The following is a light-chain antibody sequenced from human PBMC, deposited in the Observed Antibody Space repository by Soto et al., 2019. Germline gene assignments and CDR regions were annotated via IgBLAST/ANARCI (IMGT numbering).Light chain of an antibody. CDR1: QSVGSY. CDR3: QQRSNWPPLLT. J-gene: IGKJ4*01. Sequence: ETVLTQSPATLSLSPGERATLSCRASQSVGSYLAWYQQKPGQAPRLLIYDASTMATGIPARFSGSGSGTDFTLTISSLETEDFAVYYCQQRSNWPPLLTFGGGTKVEIK. CDR2: DAS. V-gene: IGKV3-11*01.